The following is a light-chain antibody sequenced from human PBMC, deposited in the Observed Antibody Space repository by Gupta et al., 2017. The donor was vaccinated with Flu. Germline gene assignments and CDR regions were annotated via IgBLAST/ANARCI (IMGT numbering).Light chain of an antibody. CDR3: QASDSSTVV. Sequence: STGQTASITCSGEECGEKFVAWYQQSPGQSPVLVIFHDTKRPSGIPEQFSGSNSGNIATLTVSGTQASDDADYYCQASDSSTVVFGGGTKWTVL. CDR2: HDT. V-gene: IGLV3-1*01. CDR1: ECGEKF. J-gene: IGLJ2*01.